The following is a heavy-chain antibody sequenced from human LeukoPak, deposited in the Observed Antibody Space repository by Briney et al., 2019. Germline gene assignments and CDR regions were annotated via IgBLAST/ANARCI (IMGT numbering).Heavy chain of an antibody. D-gene: IGHD3-10*01. CDR2: FSAYNGNT. Sequence: GASVKVSCKASGYTFTSYGISWGGQPPGQGLGWMGWFSAYNGNTNYAQKLQGRVTMTTDTSTSTAYMELRSLRSDDTAVYYCARAGHVLLWFGEPVYYYWGQGTLVTVSS. CDR1: GYTFTSYG. CDR3: ARAGHVLLWFGEPVYYY. J-gene: IGHJ4*02. V-gene: IGHV1-18*01.